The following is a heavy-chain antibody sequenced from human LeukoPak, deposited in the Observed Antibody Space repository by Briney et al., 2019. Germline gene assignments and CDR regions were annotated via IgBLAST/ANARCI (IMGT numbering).Heavy chain of an antibody. J-gene: IGHJ4*02. CDR2: INSSSSYI. D-gene: IGHD2-15*01. V-gene: IGHV3-21*04. CDR1: GFTFSSYS. CDR3: AKPVPSFPGYCSGGSCYRGIYFDY. Sequence: GGSLRLSCAASGFTFSSYSMNWVRQAPGKGREWVSSINSSSSYIYCAASVKGRFTISRDNAKNSLYLQMNSLRAEDTAVYYCAKPVPSFPGYCSGGSCYRGIYFDYWGQGTLVTVSS.